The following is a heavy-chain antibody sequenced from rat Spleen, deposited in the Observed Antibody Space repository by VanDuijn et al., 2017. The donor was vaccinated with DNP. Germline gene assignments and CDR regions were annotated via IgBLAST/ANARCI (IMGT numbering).Heavy chain of an antibody. CDR1: GFTFSSFA. CDR2: ISYDGSRT. D-gene: IGHD1-11*01. Sequence: EVQLVESGGGPVQPGRSLKLSCAASGFTFSSFAMAWVRQAPTKGLEWVAAISYDGSRTYYGDSVKGRFTISRDNAKNTLYLQMDSLRSEETATYYCARHDGTEGIDFDYWGQGVMVTVSS. V-gene: IGHV5-29*01. J-gene: IGHJ2*01. CDR3: ARHDGTEGIDFDY.